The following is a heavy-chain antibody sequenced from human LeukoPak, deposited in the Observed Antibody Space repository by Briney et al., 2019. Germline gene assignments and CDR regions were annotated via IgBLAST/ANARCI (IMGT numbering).Heavy chain of an antibody. V-gene: IGHV3-7*01. D-gene: IGHD3-9*01. CDR1: GFTFSSYW. CDR3: ARERSFDWLLYFPNYFDY. J-gene: IGHJ4*02. CDR2: IKQDGSEK. Sequence: GGSLRLSCAASGFTFSSYWMSWVRQAPGEGLEWVANIKQDGSEKYYVDSVKGRFTISRDNAKNSLYLQMNSLRAEDTAVYYCARERSFDWLLYFPNYFDYWGQGTLVTVSS.